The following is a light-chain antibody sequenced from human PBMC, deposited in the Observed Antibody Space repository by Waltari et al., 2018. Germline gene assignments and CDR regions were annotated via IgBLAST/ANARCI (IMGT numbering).Light chain of an antibody. CDR1: QSVSIN. CDR2: SAS. CDR3: QQYDNWLPYT. J-gene: IGKJ2*01. Sequence: EVVMTQSPATLSVSPGERATLSCRASQSVSINLSWYQQKPGQAPRLLMYSASIRAAGIPARFSGSGSGTEFTLTISSLQSEDIAVYYCQQYDNWLPYTFGQGTKVDMK. V-gene: IGKV3-15*01.